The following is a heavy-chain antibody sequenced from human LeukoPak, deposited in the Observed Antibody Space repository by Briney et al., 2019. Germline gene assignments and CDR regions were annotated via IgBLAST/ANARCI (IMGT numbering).Heavy chain of an antibody. CDR1: GGSFSGYY. J-gene: IGHJ4*02. CDR2: INHSGST. V-gene: IGHV4-34*01. Sequence: PSETLSLTCAVYGGSFSGYYWSWIRQPPGKGLEWIGEINHSGSTNYNPSLKSRVTISVDTSKNQFSLKLSSVTAADTAVYYCASGVEDSSGYYYPPGYYFDYWGQGTLVTVSS. D-gene: IGHD3-22*01. CDR3: ASGVEDSSGYYYPPGYYFDY.